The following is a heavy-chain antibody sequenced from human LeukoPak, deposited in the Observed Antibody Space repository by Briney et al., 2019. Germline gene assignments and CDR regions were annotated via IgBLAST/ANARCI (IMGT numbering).Heavy chain of an antibody. CDR2: ISSSGSTI. Sequence: LSLTCTVSGGSISSYYWNWVRQAPGKGLEWVSYISSSGSTIYYADSVKGRFTISRDNAKNSLYLQMNSLRAEDTAVYYCARDTPNYYDSSGLDYWGQGTLVTASS. CDR3: ARDTPNYYDSSGLDY. CDR1: GGSISSYY. J-gene: IGHJ4*02. V-gene: IGHV3-48*03. D-gene: IGHD3-22*01.